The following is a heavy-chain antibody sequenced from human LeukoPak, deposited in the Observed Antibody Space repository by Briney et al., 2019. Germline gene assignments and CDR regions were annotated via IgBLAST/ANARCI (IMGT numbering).Heavy chain of an antibody. D-gene: IGHD6-19*01. CDR3: GKTTTGYSSGRNPAWPVDY. Sequence: GGSLRLSCTASGFTFSSYAMYWVRQAPGKGLEWVSGIFGSGGSAHYADSVKGRFTTSRDNSQNTVYLQMNSLRAEDTAVYYCGKTTTGYSSGRNPAWPVDYWGQGTPVTVSS. V-gene: IGHV3-23*01. J-gene: IGHJ4*02. CDR1: GFTFSSYA. CDR2: IFGSGGSA.